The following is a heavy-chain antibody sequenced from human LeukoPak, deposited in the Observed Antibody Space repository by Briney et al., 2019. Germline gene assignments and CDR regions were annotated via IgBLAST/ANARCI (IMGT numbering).Heavy chain of an antibody. Sequence: ASVKVSCKASGYTFTSYGIRWVRQAPGQGLEWMGWISAYNGNTNHAQKLQGRVTMTTDTSTSTAYMELRSLRSDDTAVYYCARDWNYGGPFDYWGQGTLVTVSS. CDR1: GYTFTSYG. J-gene: IGHJ4*02. CDR2: ISAYNGNT. CDR3: ARDWNYGGPFDY. V-gene: IGHV1-18*01. D-gene: IGHD1-7*01.